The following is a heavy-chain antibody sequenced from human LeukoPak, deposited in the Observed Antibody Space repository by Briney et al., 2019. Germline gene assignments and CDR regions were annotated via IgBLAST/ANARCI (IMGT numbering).Heavy chain of an antibody. V-gene: IGHV1-2*06. CDR3: ARDLPYCSGGSCYSGAFDI. J-gene: IGHJ3*02. CDR2: INPNSGGT. D-gene: IGHD2-15*01. CDR1: GYTFTGYY. Sequence: ASVKVSCKASGYTFTGYYMHWVRQAPGQGPEWMGRINPNSGGTNYAQKFQGRVTMTRDTSISTAYMELSRLRSDDTAVYCCARDLPYCSGGSCYSGAFDIWGQGTMVTVSS.